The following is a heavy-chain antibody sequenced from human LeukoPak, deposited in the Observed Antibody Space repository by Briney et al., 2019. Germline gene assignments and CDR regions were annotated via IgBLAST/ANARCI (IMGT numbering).Heavy chain of an antibody. CDR1: GFTFSCYW. Sequence: GGSLRLSCAASGFTFSCYWMSWVRQAPGKGLEWVANIKQDGSEKYYVDSVKGRFTISRDNAKNSLYLQMNSLRAEDTAVYYCARGWRWIYDYWGQGTLVTVSS. D-gene: IGHD5-24*01. CDR2: IKQDGSEK. J-gene: IGHJ4*02. V-gene: IGHV3-7*01. CDR3: ARGWRWIYDY.